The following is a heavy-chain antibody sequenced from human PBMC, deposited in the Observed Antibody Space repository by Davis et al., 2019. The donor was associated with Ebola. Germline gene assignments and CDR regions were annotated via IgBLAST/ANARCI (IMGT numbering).Heavy chain of an antibody. CDR3: ARSIRNGHIDY. D-gene: IGHD5-24*01. V-gene: IGHV1-8*02. CDR2: INPNSGAT. CDR1: GYTFTSYG. J-gene: IGHJ4*02. Sequence: AASVKVSCKASGYTFTSYGISWVRQAPGQGLEWMGRINPNSGATGYAQKFQGRVTMTRNTSINTASLELNSLTSEDTAVYYCARSIRNGHIDYWGQGTLVTVSS.